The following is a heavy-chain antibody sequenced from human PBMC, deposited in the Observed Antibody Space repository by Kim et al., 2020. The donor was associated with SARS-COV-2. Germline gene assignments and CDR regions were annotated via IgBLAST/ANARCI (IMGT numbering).Heavy chain of an antibody. CDR3: ARSPLYYYDSSGYLAGGNWFDP. J-gene: IGHJ5*02. V-gene: IGHV4-31*03. D-gene: IGHD3-22*01. Sequence: SETLSLTCTVSGGSISSGGYYWSWIRQHPGKGLEWIGYIYYSGSTYYNPSLKSRVTISVDTSKNQFSLKLSSVTAADTAVYYCARSPLYYYDSSGYLAGGNWFDPWGQGTLVTVSS. CDR2: IYYSGST. CDR1: GGSISSGGYY.